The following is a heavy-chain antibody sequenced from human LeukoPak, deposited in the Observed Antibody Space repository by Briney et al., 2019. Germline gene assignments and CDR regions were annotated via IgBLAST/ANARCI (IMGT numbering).Heavy chain of an antibody. D-gene: IGHD1-26*01. CDR3: ARAQGALDY. CDR2: IGGGGTE. CDR1: GFTITTYA. Sequence: PGGSLILSCAASGFTITTYAVNWVRQAPGKGLEWVSGIGGGGTEYYADSVKGRFIISSDNSQNLVHLQMNSLTVEDTAVYYCARAQGALDYWGQGTLVTVSS. V-gene: IGHV3-23*01. J-gene: IGHJ4*02.